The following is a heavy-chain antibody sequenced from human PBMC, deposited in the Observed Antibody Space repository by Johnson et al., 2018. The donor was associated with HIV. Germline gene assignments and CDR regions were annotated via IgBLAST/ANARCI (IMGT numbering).Heavy chain of an antibody. CDR2: ISGSGGST. CDR3: ARACRDGYTCDVFDI. Sequence: VQLVESGGGVVQPGRSLRLSCAASGFTFNSYAMHWVRQAPGKGLEWVSAISGSGGSTYYADSVKGRFTISRDSSKNTLYLQMNSLRAEDTAVYYCARACRDGYTCDVFDIWGQGTMVTVSS. V-gene: IGHV3-23*04. CDR1: GFTFNSYA. D-gene: IGHD5-24*01. J-gene: IGHJ3*02.